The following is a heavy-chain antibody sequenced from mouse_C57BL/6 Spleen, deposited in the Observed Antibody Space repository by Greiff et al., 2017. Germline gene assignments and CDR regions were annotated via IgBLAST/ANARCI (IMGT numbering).Heavy chain of an antibody. CDR2: IHPSDSDT. V-gene: IGHV1-74*01. CDR1: GYTFTSYW. Sequence: VQLQQPGAELVQPGASVKVSCKASGYTFTSYWMPWVTQRPGQGLEWIGRIHPSDSDTNYNQKFKGKATLTVDKSSSTAYMQLSSLTSEDSAVYYCAIDSSYYYAMDDWGQGTSVTVSS. J-gene: IGHJ4*01. CDR3: AIDSSYYYAMDD. D-gene: IGHD3-2*02.